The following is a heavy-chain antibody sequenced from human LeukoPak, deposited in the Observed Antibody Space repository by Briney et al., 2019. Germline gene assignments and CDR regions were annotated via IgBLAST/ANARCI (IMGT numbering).Heavy chain of an antibody. CDR2: IYYSGST. CDR3: ASSRVYRGSWYYYFDH. Sequence: PSETLSLTCTVSGGSISSYYWSWIRQPPGKGLEWIGYIYYSGSTNYNPSLKSRVTISVDTSKNQFSLKLSSVTAADTAVYYCASSRVYRGSWYYYFDHWEGALVTVSS. J-gene: IGHJ4*02. CDR1: GGSISSYY. V-gene: IGHV4-59*12. D-gene: IGHD3-22*01.